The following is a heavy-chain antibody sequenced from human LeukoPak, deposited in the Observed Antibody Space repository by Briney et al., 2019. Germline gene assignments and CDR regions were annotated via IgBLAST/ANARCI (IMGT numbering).Heavy chain of an antibody. Sequence: GGSLRLSCTASGLTFSSYVMSWVRQAPGKGLEWVSTISGSGGSTFYADSVRGRFTISRDNSRSTLYLQMNSLRAVDTAAYYCSPPRGDSSGYYYVYWGQGTLVTVSS. CDR3: SPPRGDSSGYYYVY. CDR2: ISGSGGST. V-gene: IGHV3-23*01. CDR1: GLTFSSYV. J-gene: IGHJ4*02. D-gene: IGHD3-22*01.